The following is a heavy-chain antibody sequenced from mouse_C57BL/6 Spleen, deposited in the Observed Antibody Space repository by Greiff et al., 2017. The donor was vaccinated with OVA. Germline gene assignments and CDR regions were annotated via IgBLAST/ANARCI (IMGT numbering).Heavy chain of an antibody. V-gene: IGHV2-6-1*01. J-gene: IGHJ4*01. CDR1: GFSLTSYG. CDR2: IWSDGST. Sequence: VQLQQSGPGLVAPSQSLSISCTVSGFSLTSYGVHWVRQPPGQGLEWLVVIWSDGSTTYNSALKSRLSISKDNSKSQVFLKMNSLQTDDTAMYYCARHKYYAMDYWGQGTSVTVSS. CDR3: ARHKYYAMDY.